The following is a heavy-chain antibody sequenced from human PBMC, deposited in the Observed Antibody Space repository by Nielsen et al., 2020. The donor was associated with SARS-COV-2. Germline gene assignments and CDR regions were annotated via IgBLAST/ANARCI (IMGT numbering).Heavy chain of an antibody. Sequence: GESLKISCAASGFTFSSYGMHWVRQAPGKGLEWVAVISYDGSNKYYADSVKGRFTISRDNSKNTLYLQMNSLRAEDTAVYYCAKDRPYGMGVWGQGTTVTVSS. V-gene: IGHV3-30*18. CDR2: ISYDGSNK. CDR3: AKDRPYGMGV. CDR1: GFTFSSYG. J-gene: IGHJ6*02.